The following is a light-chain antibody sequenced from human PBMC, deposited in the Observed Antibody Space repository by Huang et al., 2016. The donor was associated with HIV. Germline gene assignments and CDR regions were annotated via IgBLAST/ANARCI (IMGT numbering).Light chain of an antibody. CDR2: DAS. CDR3: QQYDNLPRFT. J-gene: IGKJ3*01. Sequence: DIQMTQSPSSLSASVGDRVTITCQARQDISNYLNWYQQKPGKAPKLLIYDASNLETGGSSRFSGSGSGTDFAFTISSLQPEDIATYYCQQYDNLPRFTFGHGTKVDIK. V-gene: IGKV1-33*01. CDR1: QDISNY.